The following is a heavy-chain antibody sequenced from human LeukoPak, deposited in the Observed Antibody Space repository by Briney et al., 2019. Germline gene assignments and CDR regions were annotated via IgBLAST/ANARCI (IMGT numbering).Heavy chain of an antibody. J-gene: IGHJ4*02. Sequence: SETLSLTCTVSGGSIRSSSYYWGWIRQPPGKGLEWIGSIYYSGSTFYNPSLKSRVTISVDTSKNQLSLKLRYVTAADTAVYYCARVTGYMVEDFFDYWGQGTLVTVSS. CDR3: ARVTGYMVEDFFDY. CDR1: GGSIRSSSYY. D-gene: IGHD3-9*01. CDR2: IYYSGST. V-gene: IGHV4-39*07.